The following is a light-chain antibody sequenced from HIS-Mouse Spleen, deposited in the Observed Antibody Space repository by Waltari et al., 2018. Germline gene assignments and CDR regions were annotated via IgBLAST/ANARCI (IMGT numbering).Light chain of an antibody. CDR2: EVS. J-gene: IGLJ1*01. CDR1: TSDGGGYNY. V-gene: IGLV2-8*01. Sequence: QSALTQPPSASGSPGQSVTISCTGTTSDGGGYNYASWYQQHPGKPPKLMIYEVSKRPSGVPDRFSGSKSGNTASLTVSGLQAEDEADYYCSSYAGSNSYVFGTGTKVTVL. CDR3: SSYAGSNSYV.